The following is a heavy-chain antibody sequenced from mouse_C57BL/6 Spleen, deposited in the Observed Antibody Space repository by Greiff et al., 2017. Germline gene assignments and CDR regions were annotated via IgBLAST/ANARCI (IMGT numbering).Heavy chain of an antibody. CDR3: ARHNTTVYAMDY. CDR1: GFSLTSYG. V-gene: IGHV2-6-1*01. D-gene: IGHD1-1*01. CDR2: IWSDGST. J-gene: IGHJ4*01. Sequence: VQLQESGPGLVAPSQSLSITCTVSGFSLTSYGVHWVRQPPGEGLEWLVVIWSDGSTTYNSALKSRLSISKDNPKSQVFLKMNSLQTDDTAMYYCARHNTTVYAMDYWGQGTSVTVSS.